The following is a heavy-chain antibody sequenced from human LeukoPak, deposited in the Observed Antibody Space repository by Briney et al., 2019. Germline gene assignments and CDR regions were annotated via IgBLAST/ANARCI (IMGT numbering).Heavy chain of an antibody. J-gene: IGHJ5*02. CDR3: AKDRFYYDSSGYYPNWFDP. CDR1: GFTFSSYA. V-gene: IGHV3-23*01. Sequence: GGSLRLSCAASGFTFSSYAMSWVRQAPGKGLEWVSTISASGGSTYYADSVKGRFTISRDNSKNTLYLQMNSLRAEDTAVYYCAKDRFYYDSSGYYPNWFDPRGQGTLVTVSS. CDR2: ISASGGST. D-gene: IGHD3-22*01.